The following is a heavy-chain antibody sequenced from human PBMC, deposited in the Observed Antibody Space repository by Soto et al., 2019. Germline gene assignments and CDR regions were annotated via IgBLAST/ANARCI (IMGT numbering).Heavy chain of an antibody. J-gene: IGHJ3*02. CDR1: GFTFDNYA. Sequence: EVQLEESGGGLVQPGRSLRLSCVASGFTFDNYAMHWVRQAPGKGLEWVSGISANSGSLGYADSVKGRFTVSRDNATNCRYLQMNSLRVEDTALYYCAKGVSTSWLRDGFDIWGQGTMVTAFS. V-gene: IGHV3-9*01. CDR3: AKGVSTSWLRDGFDI. CDR2: ISANSGSL. D-gene: IGHD2-2*01.